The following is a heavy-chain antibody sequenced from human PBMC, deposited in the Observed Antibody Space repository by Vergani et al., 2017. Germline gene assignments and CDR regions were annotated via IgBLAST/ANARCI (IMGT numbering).Heavy chain of an antibody. V-gene: IGHV3-15*07. CDR3: TTEIVVVIEYLQH. D-gene: IGHD3-22*01. Sequence: EVQLVESGGGLVKPGGSLRLSCAASGFTFSNAWMNWVRQAPGKGLEWVGRIKSKTDGGTTDYAAPVKGRFTISRDDSKNTLYLQMNSLKTEDTAVYYCTTEIVVVIEYLQHWGQGTLVTVSS. CDR2: IKSKTDGGTT. J-gene: IGHJ1*01. CDR1: GFTFSNAW.